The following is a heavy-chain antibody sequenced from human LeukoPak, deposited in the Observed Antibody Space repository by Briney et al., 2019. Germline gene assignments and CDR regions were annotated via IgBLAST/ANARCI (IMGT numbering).Heavy chain of an antibody. CDR1: GFTFSSYA. J-gene: IGHJ4*02. CDR3: AKGPERYSYGQVDF. D-gene: IGHD2-15*01. Sequence: GGSLRLSCAASGFTFSSYAMSWVRQAPEKGLEWDSAISGGGSGTYYADSVKGRFTISRDNSKDTLLLQMNSLRAEDTAIYYCAKGPERYSYGQVDFWGQGTLVTVSS. V-gene: IGHV3-23*01. CDR2: ISGGGSGT.